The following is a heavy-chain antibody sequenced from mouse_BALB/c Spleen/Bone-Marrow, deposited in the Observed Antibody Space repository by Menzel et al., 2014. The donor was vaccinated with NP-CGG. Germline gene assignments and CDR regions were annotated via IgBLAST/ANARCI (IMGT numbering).Heavy chain of an antibody. J-gene: IGHJ2*01. CDR3: AREGNGNLDY. D-gene: IGHD2-1*01. Sequence: QVQLQQSGAELVRPGVSVKISRKGSGYTFTDYAMHWVKRSHAKSLEWIGVISTYYGDASYNQKFKGKATMTVDKSSSTAYMELARLTSEDSAIYYCAREGNGNLDYWGQGTTLTVSS. V-gene: IGHV1S137*01. CDR2: ISTYYGDA. CDR1: GYTFTDYA.